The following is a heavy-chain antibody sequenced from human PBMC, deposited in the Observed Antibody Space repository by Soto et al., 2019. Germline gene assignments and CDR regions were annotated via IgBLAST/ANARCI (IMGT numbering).Heavy chain of an antibody. CDR2: IYYSGST. V-gene: IGHV4-31*03. Sequence: SETLSLTCTVSGGSISSWGYYWSWIRQPPGKGLEWIGYIYYSGSTYYTPSLKSRVTMXVDTSKNQVSLKLISETSAETAVYYCAXEARLGVVRGVMDYYYGMXVSVQVTTVNVSS. J-gene: IGHJ6*02. CDR1: GGSISSWGYY. CDR3: AXEARLGVVRGVMDYYYGMXV. D-gene: IGHD3-10*01.